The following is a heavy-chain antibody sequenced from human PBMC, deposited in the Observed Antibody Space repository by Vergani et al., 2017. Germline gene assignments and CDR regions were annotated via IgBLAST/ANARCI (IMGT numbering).Heavy chain of an antibody. CDR1: GFTFGYYA. D-gene: IGHD3-10*01. CDR2: IRSKAYGHAT. CDR3: VRDQVTMLRGSDALDI. Sequence: EVQLVESGGDLVQPGRSLRLSCTASGFTFGYYAMDWFRQAPGQGLEWVGGIRSKAYGHATIYAASVKGRFTISRDDSKSIAYLQMNNLQTEDTAMYYCVRDQVTMLRGSDALDIWGQGRMVTVCS. V-gene: IGHV3-49*03. J-gene: IGHJ3*02.